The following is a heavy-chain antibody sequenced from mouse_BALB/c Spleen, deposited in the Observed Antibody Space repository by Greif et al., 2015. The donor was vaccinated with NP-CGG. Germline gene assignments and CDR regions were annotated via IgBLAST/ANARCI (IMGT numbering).Heavy chain of an antibody. CDR1: GFTFSSYW. J-gene: IGHJ3*01. Sequence: EVQLQESGGGLVQPGGSMKLSCVASGFTFSSYWMSWVRQSPEKGLEWVAEIRLKSDNYATHYAESVKGKFTISRDDSKSRLYLQMNSLRAEDTGIYYCTDRWFAYWGQGTLVTVSA. CDR2: IRLKSDNYAT. V-gene: IGHV6-3*01. CDR3: TDRWFAY.